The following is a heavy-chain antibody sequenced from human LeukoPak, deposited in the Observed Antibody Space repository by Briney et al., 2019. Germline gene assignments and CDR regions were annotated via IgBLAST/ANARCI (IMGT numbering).Heavy chain of an antibody. CDR3: ARDFRYSGSYHHWFDP. D-gene: IGHD1-26*01. J-gene: IGHJ5*02. CDR1: GFTFSAYS. CDR2: ISSSGTYI. V-gene: IGHV3-21*01. Sequence: PGGSLRLSCAASGFTFSAYSINWVRQAPGRWLEWVTSISSSGTYIYYADSVKGRFTISRDNAKNSLSLQMNSLRAEDTAVYYCARDFRYSGSYHHWFDPWGQGTLVTVSS.